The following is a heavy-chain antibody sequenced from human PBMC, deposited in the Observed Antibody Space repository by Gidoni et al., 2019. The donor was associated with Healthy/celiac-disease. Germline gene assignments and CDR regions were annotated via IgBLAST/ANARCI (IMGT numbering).Heavy chain of an antibody. D-gene: IGHD5-12*01. CDR2: INHSGST. CDR1: GGSFSGYY. CDR3: ARGLARGVAKSYYYYYGMDV. V-gene: IGHV4-34*01. Sequence: QVQLQQWGAGLLKPSETLSLTCAVYGGSFSGYYWSWIRQPPGKGLEWIGEINHSGSTNYNPSLKSRVTISVDTSKNQFSLKLSSVTAADTAVYYCARGLARGVAKSYYYYYGMDVWGQGTTVTVSS. J-gene: IGHJ6*02.